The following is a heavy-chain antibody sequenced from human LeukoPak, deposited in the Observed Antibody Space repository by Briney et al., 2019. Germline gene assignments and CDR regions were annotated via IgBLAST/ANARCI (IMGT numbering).Heavy chain of an antibody. CDR3: ARGRGSYYDFWSGHHGYYFDY. V-gene: IGHV4-39*07. Sequence: SETLSLTCTVSGGSISSSSYYWGWIRQPPGKGPEWIGSIYYSGSTYYNPPLKSRVTISVDTSKNQFSLKLSSVTAADTAVYYCARGRGSYYDFWSGHHGYYFDYWGQGTLVTVSS. J-gene: IGHJ4*02. CDR1: GGSISSSSYY. CDR2: IYYSGST. D-gene: IGHD3-3*01.